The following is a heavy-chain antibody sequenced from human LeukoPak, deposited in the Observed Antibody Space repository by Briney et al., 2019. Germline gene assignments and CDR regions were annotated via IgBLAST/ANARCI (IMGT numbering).Heavy chain of an antibody. CDR1: GGSISSSNW. CDR3: ARTGGYYGSGSYRH. V-gene: IGHV4-4*02. D-gene: IGHD3-10*01. J-gene: IGHJ4*02. CDR2: IYHSGST. Sequence: SETLSLTRAVSGGSISSSNWWSWVRQPPGKGLEWIGEIYHSGSTNYNPSLKSRVTISVDKSKNQFSLKLSSVTAADTAVYYCARTGGYYGSGSYRHWGQGTLVTVSS.